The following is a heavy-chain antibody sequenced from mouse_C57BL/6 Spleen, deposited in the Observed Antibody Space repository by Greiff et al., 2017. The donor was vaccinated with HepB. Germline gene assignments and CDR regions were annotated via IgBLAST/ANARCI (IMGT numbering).Heavy chain of an antibody. D-gene: IGHD3-2*02. V-gene: IGHV3-1*01. J-gene: IGHJ4*01. CDR2: ISYSGST. Sequence: EVQGVESGPGMVKPSQSLSLTCTVTGYSITSGYDWHWIRHFPGNKLEWMGYISYSGSTNYNPSLKSRISITHDTSKNHFFLKLNSVTTEDTATYYCARQLSPHYYAMDYWGQGTSVTVSS. CDR3: ARQLSPHYYAMDY. CDR1: GYSITSGYD.